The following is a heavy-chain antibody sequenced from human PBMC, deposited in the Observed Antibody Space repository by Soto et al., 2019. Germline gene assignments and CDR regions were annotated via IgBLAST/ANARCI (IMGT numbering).Heavy chain of an antibody. V-gene: IGHV1-18*04. D-gene: IGHD5-12*01. CDR1: GYTFTSYG. Sequence: QVQLVQSGAEVKKPGASVKVSCKASGYTFTSYGISWVPQAPGQGLEWLGRISTYNGNTNYAQRLQGRVTMTTDTSTTTAYMELRSLTSDDTAVYYCAREWQFDPWGQGTLVTVSS. CDR3: AREWQFDP. J-gene: IGHJ5*02. CDR2: ISTYNGNT.